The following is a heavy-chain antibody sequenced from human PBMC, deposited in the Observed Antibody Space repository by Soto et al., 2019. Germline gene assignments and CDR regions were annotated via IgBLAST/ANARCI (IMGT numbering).Heavy chain of an antibody. V-gene: IGHV4-31*03. D-gene: IGHD3-3*01. Sequence: SETLSLTCTVSGCSFSGGGYYWSWIRQHPGKGLEWMGYISYSGNTKYKPSLQSRITISVDTSENQFSLRLTSVTAADTAIYFCARTSIFGVVLNAFDIWGQGTLVTVSS. CDR2: ISYSGNT. J-gene: IGHJ3*02. CDR3: ARTSIFGVVLNAFDI. CDR1: GCSFSGGGYY.